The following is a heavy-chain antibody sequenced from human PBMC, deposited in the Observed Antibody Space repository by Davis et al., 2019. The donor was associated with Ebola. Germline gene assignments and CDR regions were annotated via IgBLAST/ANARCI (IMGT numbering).Heavy chain of an antibody. V-gene: IGHV3-30*02. CDR3: AKATPTNLEDQVVPAAMGIDY. Sequence: GESLKISCAASGFTFSSYGMHWVRQAPGKGLEWVAFIRYDGSNKYYADSVKGRFTISRDNSKNTLYLQMNSLRAEDTAVYYCAKATPTNLEDQVVPAAMGIDYWGQGTLVTVSS. CDR2: IRYDGSNK. D-gene: IGHD2-2*01. J-gene: IGHJ4*02. CDR1: GFTFSSYG.